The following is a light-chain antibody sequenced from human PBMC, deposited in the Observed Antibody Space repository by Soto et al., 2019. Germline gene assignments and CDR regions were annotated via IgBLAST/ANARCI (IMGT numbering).Light chain of an antibody. CDR1: QSVSSSY. Sequence: EIVLTQSPGTLSLSRGERATLSFSASQSVSSSYLAWYQQKPGQAPRLLIYGASSRATGIPDRFSGSRSGTDFTLTISSLQSEDFAVYYCQQYNNWPPWTFGQGTKVDIK. J-gene: IGKJ1*01. CDR2: GAS. V-gene: IGKV3-20*01. CDR3: QQYNNWPPWT.